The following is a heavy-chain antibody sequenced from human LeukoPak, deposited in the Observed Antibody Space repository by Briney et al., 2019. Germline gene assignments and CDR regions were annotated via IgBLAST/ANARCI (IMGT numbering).Heavy chain of an antibody. CDR1: GGSISSYY. J-gene: IGHJ6*02. CDR3: ARDAGYYYYYGMDV. D-gene: IGHD3-10*01. Sequence: SETLSLTCTVSGGSISSYYWSWIRQPAGKGLEWIGRIYTSGSTNYNPSLKSRVTMSVNTSKNQFSLKLSSVTAADTAVDYCARDAGYYYYYGMDVWGQGTTVTVSS. V-gene: IGHV4-4*07. CDR2: IYTSGST.